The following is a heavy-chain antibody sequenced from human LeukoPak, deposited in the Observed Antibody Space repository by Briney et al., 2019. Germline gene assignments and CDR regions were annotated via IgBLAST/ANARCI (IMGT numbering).Heavy chain of an antibody. V-gene: IGHV4-59*11. CDR2: ISYSGSF. J-gene: IGHJ4*02. CDR3: ARFVPVRTHTNSPGFDY. D-gene: IGHD2-21*01. CDR1: GDSMDTHY. Sequence: PSETLSLTCTVSGDSMDTHYWSWIRQTPGKGLEWIAYISYSGSFNYNPSLKSRVTTSIDTSKNQFSLVLTSVTAADTAVYYCARFVPVRTHTNSPGFDYWGQGTLVTVSS.